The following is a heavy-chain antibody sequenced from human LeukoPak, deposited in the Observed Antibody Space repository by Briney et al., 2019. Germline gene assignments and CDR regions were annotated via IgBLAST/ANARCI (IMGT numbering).Heavy chain of an antibody. CDR3: ARDLTTVTPIDY. Sequence: ASVKVSCKASGYIFTSYGISWVRQAPGQGPEWMGWISTYNGNTNYAQDFQDRVTMTTDTSTTTAYMELRSLRSDDTAVYYCARDLTTVTPIDYWGQGTLITVSS. CDR2: ISTYNGNT. J-gene: IGHJ4*02. V-gene: IGHV1-18*01. D-gene: IGHD4-17*01. CDR1: GYIFTSYG.